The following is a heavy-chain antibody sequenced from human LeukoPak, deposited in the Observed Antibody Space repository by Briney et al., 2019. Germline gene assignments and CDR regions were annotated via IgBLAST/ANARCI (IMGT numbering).Heavy chain of an antibody. D-gene: IGHD1-20*01. CDR3: ARDLVTNWNDGFDY. CDR2: IKQDGSEK. CDR1: GFTFSSYW. J-gene: IGHJ4*02. V-gene: IGHV3-7*01. Sequence: GGSLRLSCAASGFTFSSYWMSWVRQAPGKGLEWVANIKQDGSEKYYVDSVKGRFTISRDNAKNSLYLQMNSLRAEDTAVYYCARDLVTNWNDGFDYWGQGTLVTVSS.